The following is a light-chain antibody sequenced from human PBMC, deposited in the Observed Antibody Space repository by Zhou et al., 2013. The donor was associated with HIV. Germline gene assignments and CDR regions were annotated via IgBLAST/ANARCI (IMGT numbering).Light chain of an antibody. CDR3: MQALQTPPT. Sequence: DIVMTQSPLSLPVTPGEPASISCRSSQSLLYSNGYNYLDWYLQKPGQSPQLLIYLGSNRASGVPDRFSGSGSGTDFTLKISRVEAGDVGVYFCMQALQTPPTFGQGTKLEIK. V-gene: IGKV2-28*01. CDR2: LGS. CDR1: QSLLYSNGYNY. J-gene: IGKJ2*01.